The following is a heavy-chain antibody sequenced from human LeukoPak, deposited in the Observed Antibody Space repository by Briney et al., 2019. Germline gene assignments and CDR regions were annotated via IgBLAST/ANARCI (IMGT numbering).Heavy chain of an antibody. Sequence: GGSLRLSCAASGFTFSNAWMSWVRQAPGKGLEWVGRIKSKTDGGTTDYTALVKGRFTISRDDSKNTLYLQMNSLTTEDTAVYYCAREDSSWHAFGFWGQGTLVSVSS. CDR3: AREDSSWHAFGF. J-gene: IGHJ4*02. CDR2: IKSKTDGGTT. D-gene: IGHD6-13*01. CDR1: GFTFSNAW. V-gene: IGHV3-15*01.